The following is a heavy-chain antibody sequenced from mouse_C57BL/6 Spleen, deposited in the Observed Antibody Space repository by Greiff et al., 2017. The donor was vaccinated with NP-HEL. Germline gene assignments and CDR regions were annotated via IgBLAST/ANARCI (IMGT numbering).Heavy chain of an antibody. Sequence: QVQLQQPGAELVMPGASVKLSCKASGYTFTSYWMHWVKQRPGQGLEWIGEIDPSDSYTNYNQKFKGKSTLTVDKSSSTAYMQLSSLTSEDSAVYYCARPDYYGSIWYFDVWGTGTTVTVSS. J-gene: IGHJ1*03. V-gene: IGHV1-69*01. D-gene: IGHD1-1*01. CDR2: IDPSDSYT. CDR1: GYTFTSYW. CDR3: ARPDYYGSIWYFDV.